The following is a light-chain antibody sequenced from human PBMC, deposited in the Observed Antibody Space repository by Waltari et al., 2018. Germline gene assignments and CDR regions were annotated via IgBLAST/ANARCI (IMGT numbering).Light chain of an antibody. Sequence: QSVLTQPPSASVTPGQGVTISCSGSSSNIGKTTVSWYQQFPGTAPKLLIHTDNQRPSGVPDRFSGSKAGTSASLAISGLQSEDQGHYYCSTWDDSLNGRVFGGGTEVTVL. V-gene: IGLV1-44*01. CDR2: TDN. CDR1: SSNIGKTT. J-gene: IGLJ3*02. CDR3: STWDDSLNGRV.